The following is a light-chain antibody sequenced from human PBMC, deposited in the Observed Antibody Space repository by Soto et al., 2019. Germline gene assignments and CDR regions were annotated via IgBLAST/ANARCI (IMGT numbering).Light chain of an antibody. CDR1: ESVSNN. V-gene: IGKV3-15*01. CDR2: VAS. Sequence: EIVLTQSPATLSVSQGERATLSCRASESVSNNLAWYQQKPGQAHSLLIYVASARATGIPARLSGSGSGTEFTLTISSLQSEDFAVYYCQQYNKWPLTFGGGTTVEIK. J-gene: IGKJ4*01. CDR3: QQYNKWPLT.